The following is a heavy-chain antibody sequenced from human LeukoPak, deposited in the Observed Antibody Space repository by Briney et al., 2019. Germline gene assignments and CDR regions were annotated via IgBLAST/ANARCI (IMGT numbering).Heavy chain of an antibody. CDR1: GFTFSSYA. Sequence: GRSLRLSCAASGFTFSSYAMHWVRQAPGKGLEWVAVISYDGSNKYYADSVKGRFTISRDNSKNTLYLQLNSLRAEDTAVYYCAKGGSGRDSNYFDYWGQGTLVPVSS. J-gene: IGHJ4*02. D-gene: IGHD3-10*01. CDR3: AKGGSGRDSNYFDY. V-gene: IGHV3-30*04. CDR2: ISYDGSNK.